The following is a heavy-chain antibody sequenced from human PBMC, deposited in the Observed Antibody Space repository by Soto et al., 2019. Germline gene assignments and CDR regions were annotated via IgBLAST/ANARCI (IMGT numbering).Heavy chain of an antibody. D-gene: IGHD4-17*01. CDR3: ASMGDYGGNTAPFDY. CDR1: GGSFSGYY. Sequence: SETLSLTCAVYGGSFSGYYWSWIRQPPGKGLEWIGEINHSGSTNYNPSLKSRVTISVDTSKNQVSLKLSSVTAADTAVYYCASMGDYGGNTAPFDYWGQGTLVTVSS. J-gene: IGHJ4*02. V-gene: IGHV4-34*01. CDR2: INHSGST.